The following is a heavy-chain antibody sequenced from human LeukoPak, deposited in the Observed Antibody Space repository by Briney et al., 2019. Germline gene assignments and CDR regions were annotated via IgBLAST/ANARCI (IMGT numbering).Heavy chain of an antibody. CDR1: GGSISSGTYY. J-gene: IGHJ4*02. Sequence: SETLSLTCTVSGGSISSGTYYWGWIRQPPGKGLAWLGTVFYGGTPYYNPSLKSRVTISVDTSKNHFSLGLSSVTAADTAVYYCARLDSGDYFFDYWGQGSLVTVSS. CDR3: ARLDSGDYFFDY. V-gene: IGHV4-39*02. D-gene: IGHD4-17*01. CDR2: VFYGGTP.